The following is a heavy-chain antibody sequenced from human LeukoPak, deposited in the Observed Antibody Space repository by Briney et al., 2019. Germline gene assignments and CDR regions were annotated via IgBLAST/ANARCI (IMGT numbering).Heavy chain of an antibody. CDR2: IYYSGTT. V-gene: IGHV4-39*01. CDR1: GGSISSSSFY. CDR3: ARQDSSGYHIDY. Sequence: SETLSLTCTVSGGSISSSSFYWGWIRQPPGEGLEWVVSIYYSGTTCYNMSLKSRVTISVDTSKNQFSLKLSSVTAADTAVYYCARQDSSGYHIDYWGQGTLVTVSS. J-gene: IGHJ4*02. D-gene: IGHD3-22*01.